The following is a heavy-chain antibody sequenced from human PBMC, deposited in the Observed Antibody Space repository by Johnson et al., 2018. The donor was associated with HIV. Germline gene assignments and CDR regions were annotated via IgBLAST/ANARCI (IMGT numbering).Heavy chain of an antibody. CDR1: RFTSCGYW. V-gene: IGHV3-15*01. D-gene: IGHD5-18*01. Sequence: VQLVESGGGLVQPGGSLRLSSAAPRFTSCGYWMSWVRQAPGKGLEWVGRIYSKTDGGTTEYAAPVNGRFTISRDDSKNTLYLQMNSLRAEDTAVYYCAKERAYIRTFDIWGQGTLVTVSS. CDR3: AKERAYIRTFDI. CDR2: IYSKTDGGTT. J-gene: IGHJ3*02.